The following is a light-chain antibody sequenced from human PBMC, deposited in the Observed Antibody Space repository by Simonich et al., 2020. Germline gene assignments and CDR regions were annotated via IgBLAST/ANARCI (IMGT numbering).Light chain of an antibody. Sequence: QSALTQPASVSGSHGQSITISCTGPSSDVGSYNLVSWYQQNPGKAPKLMIYEGRKRPSGVSNRFSGSKSGNTASLTISGLQAEDEADYYCCSYAGSSTWVFGGGTKLTVL. V-gene: IGLV2-23*01. CDR3: CSYAGSSTWV. CDR2: EGR. CDR1: SSDVGSYNL. J-gene: IGLJ3*02.